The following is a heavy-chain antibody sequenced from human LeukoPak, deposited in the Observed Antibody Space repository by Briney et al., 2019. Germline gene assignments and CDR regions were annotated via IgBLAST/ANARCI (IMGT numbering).Heavy chain of an antibody. Sequence: PRGSLRLSCAASGFTFSNAWMSWVRQAPGKGLEWVGRIKSKTDGGTTDYAAPVKGRFTISRDDSKNTLYLQMNSLKTEDTAVYYCTTDRDPLKYYDFWSGDDYWGQGTLVTVSS. CDR1: GFTFSNAW. V-gene: IGHV3-15*01. CDR3: TTDRDPLKYYDFWSGDDY. J-gene: IGHJ4*02. CDR2: IKSKTDGGTT. D-gene: IGHD3-3*01.